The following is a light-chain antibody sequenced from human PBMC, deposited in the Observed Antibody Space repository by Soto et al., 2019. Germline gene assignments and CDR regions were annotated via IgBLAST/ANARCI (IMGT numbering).Light chain of an antibody. CDR2: EVS. Sequence: QSALTQPASVSGSPGQSITISCTGTSSDVGGYNYVSWYQQHPGKAPKLMIYEVSNRPSGVSNRFSGSKSGKTASLTISGLQADDEADYYCSSYTTSSTLVFGGGTKGDRP. CDR1: SSDVGGYNY. J-gene: IGLJ2*01. CDR3: SSYTTSSTLV. V-gene: IGLV2-14*01.